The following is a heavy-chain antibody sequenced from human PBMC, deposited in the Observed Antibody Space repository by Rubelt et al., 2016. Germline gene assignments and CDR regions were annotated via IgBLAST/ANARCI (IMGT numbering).Heavy chain of an antibody. Sequence: QVQLQESGPGLVKPSETLSLTCTVSGGSILSSYWSWIRQPPGKGLEWIGYIYDSGSTNYNPSLKSRVSSSVDTSKNQFSRKLNAVTAADTAVYYCAREKVRGVIGAFDIWGQGTMVTVSS. CDR2: IYDSGST. V-gene: IGHV4-59*01. CDR3: AREKVRGVIGAFDI. CDR1: GGSILSSY. D-gene: IGHD3-10*01. J-gene: IGHJ3*02.